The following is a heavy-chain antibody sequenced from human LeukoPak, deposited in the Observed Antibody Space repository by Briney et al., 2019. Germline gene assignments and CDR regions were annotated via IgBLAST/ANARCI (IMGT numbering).Heavy chain of an antibody. J-gene: IGHJ5*02. CDR1: GYSINSGYY. Sequence: SETLSLTCTVSGYSINSGYYWGWIRQPPGKGLEWIGEINHSGSTNYNPSLKSRVTISVDTSKNQFSLKLSSVTAADTAVYYCAGARRTMTDEAYNWFDPWGQGTLVTVSS. V-gene: IGHV4-38-2*02. D-gene: IGHD3-22*01. CDR3: AGARRTMTDEAYNWFDP. CDR2: INHSGST.